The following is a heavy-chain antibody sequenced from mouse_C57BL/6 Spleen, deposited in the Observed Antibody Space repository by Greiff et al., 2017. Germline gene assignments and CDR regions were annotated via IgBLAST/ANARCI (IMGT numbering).Heavy chain of an antibody. J-gene: IGHJ1*03. CDR1: GFTFSSYA. D-gene: IGHD1-1*01. CDR3: ARDSDYYGSSYSYWYFDV. CDR2: ISDGGSYT. V-gene: IGHV5-4*01. Sequence: EVQLQESGGGLVKPGGSLKLSCAASGFTFSSYAMSWVRQTPEKRLEWVATISDGGSYTYYPDNVKGRFTISRDNAKNNLYLQMSHLKSEDTAMYYCARDSDYYGSSYSYWYFDVWGTGTTVTVSS.